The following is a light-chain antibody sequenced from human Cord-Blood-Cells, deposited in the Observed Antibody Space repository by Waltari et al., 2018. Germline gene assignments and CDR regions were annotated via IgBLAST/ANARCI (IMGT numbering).Light chain of an antibody. V-gene: IGKV4-1*01. CDR1: QSVLYSSNNKKY. Sequence: DIVMTQSPDSLAVSLGERATINCKSSQSVLYSSNNKKYLSWYQKKPGQHPKLLIYWASTRESGVPDRFSGSGSGTDFTLTISSLQAEDVAVYYCQQYYSTPFTFGPGTKVDIK. CDR3: QQYYSTPFT. CDR2: WAS. J-gene: IGKJ3*01.